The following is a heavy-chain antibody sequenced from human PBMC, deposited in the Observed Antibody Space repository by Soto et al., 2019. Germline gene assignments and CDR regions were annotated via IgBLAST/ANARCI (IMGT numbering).Heavy chain of an antibody. V-gene: IGHV3-7*01. CDR1: GFTFSSYW. CDR2: IKQDGSEK. J-gene: IGHJ4*02. Sequence: EVQLVESGGGLVQPGGSLRLSCAASGFTFSSYWMSWVRQAPGKGLEWVANIKQDGSEKHYVDSVKGRFTISRDNAKNSLYLQMNSLRGEDTAVYYCAVRFNRGEVDSWGQGPMVTVSS. D-gene: IGHD3-16*01. CDR3: AVRFNRGEVDS.